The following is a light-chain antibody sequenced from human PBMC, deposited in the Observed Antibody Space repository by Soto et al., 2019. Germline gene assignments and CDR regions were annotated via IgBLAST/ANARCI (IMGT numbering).Light chain of an antibody. Sequence: QSVLTQPPSASGTPGQRVTISCSGSSSNIGSNYVYWYQHLPGTAPKLLIYRNNQRPSGVPDRFSGSKSGTSASLAISGLRSEDEADYYCAACDNSLSGPVVFGGGTQLTVL. CDR3: AACDNSLSGPVV. CDR1: SSNIGSNY. V-gene: IGLV1-47*01. J-gene: IGLJ2*01. CDR2: RNN.